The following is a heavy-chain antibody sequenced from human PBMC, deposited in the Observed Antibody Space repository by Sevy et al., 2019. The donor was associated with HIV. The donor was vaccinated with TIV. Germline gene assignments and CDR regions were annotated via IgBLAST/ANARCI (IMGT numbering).Heavy chain of an antibody. D-gene: IGHD3-3*01. Sequence: SETLSLTCTVSGGSISSGGYYWSWIRQHPGKGLEWIGYIHYSGSTYYNPSLKSRVTISVDTSKNQFSLKLSSVTAADTAVYYCARGITIFGVVIRFDPWGQGTLVTVSS. J-gene: IGHJ5*02. V-gene: IGHV4-31*03. CDR2: IHYSGST. CDR3: ARGITIFGVVIRFDP. CDR1: GGSISSGGYY.